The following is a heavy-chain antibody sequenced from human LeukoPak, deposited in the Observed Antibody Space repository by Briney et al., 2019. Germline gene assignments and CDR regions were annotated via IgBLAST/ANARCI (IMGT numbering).Heavy chain of an antibody. Sequence: GGSLRLFCAASGFTFSNYDMHWVRQSTGKGLELVSAIAAVGDTYYPGSVKGRFTISRDNAKNSMYLQMNSLRAGDTAVYYCARWERGHYVYWGQGTLVTVSS. CDR3: ARWERGHYVY. CDR1: GFTFSNYD. V-gene: IGHV3-13*01. D-gene: IGHD3-3*01. CDR2: IAAVGDT. J-gene: IGHJ4*02.